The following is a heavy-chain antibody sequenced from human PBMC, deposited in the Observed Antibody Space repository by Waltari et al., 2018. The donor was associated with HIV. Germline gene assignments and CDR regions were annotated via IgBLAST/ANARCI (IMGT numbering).Heavy chain of an antibody. CDR2: INHSGKT. D-gene: IGHD2-21*01. J-gene: IGHJ3*02. CDR1: GGSLNNFF. Sequence: QVQLQQWGAGLVKHAETLSLNCAVYGGSLNNFFWSFVRQSPGEGFEWIGEINHSGKTDYNPSLKGRVSLSIDPSKKQFYLELTSMTVADTAIYYCAGRRWRTTMVFVVKGGVFDIWGQGTEVTVSS. CDR3: AGRRWRTTMVFVVKGGVFDI. V-gene: IGHV4-34*02.